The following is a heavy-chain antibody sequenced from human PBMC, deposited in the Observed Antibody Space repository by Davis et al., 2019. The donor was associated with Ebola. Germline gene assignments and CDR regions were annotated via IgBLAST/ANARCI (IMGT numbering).Heavy chain of an antibody. J-gene: IGHJ5*02. CDR3: AKDQYQLPSVFDP. CDR2: IYSGGST. CDR1: GFTFSSYA. D-gene: IGHD2-2*01. Sequence: GESLKISCAASGFTFSSYAMSWVRQAPGKGLEWVSVIYSGGSTYYADSVKGRFTISRDNSKNTLYLQMNSLRAEDTAVYYCAKDQYQLPSVFDPWGQGTLVTVSS. V-gene: IGHV3-23*03.